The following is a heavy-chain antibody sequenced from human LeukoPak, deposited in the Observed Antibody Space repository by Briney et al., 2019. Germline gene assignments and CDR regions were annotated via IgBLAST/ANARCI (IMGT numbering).Heavy chain of an antibody. CDR3: ARGRFGELSNYFDY. V-gene: IGHV1-46*01. D-gene: IGHD3-10*01. CDR1: GGTFSSYA. J-gene: IGHJ4*02. CDR2: INPSGGST. Sequence: ASVKVSYKASGGTFSSYAISWVRQAPGQGLEWMGIINPSGGSTSYAQKFQGRVTMTRDTSTSTVYMELSSLRSEDTAVYYCARGRFGELSNYFDYWGQGTLVTVSS.